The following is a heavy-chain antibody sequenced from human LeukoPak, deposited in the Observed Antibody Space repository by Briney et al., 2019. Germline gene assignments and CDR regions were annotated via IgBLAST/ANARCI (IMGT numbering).Heavy chain of an antibody. CDR2: INPNSGGT. CDR1: GYTFTSYY. Sequence: ASVKVSCKASGYTFTSYYMHWVRQAPGQGLEWMGWINPNSGGTNYAQKFQGRVTMTRDTSISTAYMELSRLRSDDTAVYYCASLPFWQQLPDYWGQGTLVTVSS. D-gene: IGHD6-13*01. V-gene: IGHV1-2*02. CDR3: ASLPFWQQLPDY. J-gene: IGHJ4*02.